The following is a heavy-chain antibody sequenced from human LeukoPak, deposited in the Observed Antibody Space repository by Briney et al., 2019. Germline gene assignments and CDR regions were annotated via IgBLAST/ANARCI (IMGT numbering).Heavy chain of an antibody. CDR3: ARDQRVTGRPDIDY. V-gene: IGHV3-74*03. Sequence: GGSLRLSCAASGFTFRNHWMHWVRQTPGKGLVWVSRISSDGSSTTYADSVKGRFTISRGNAKNTLYLQMNNLRAEDTAMYYCARDQRVTGRPDIDYWGQGTLVIVSS. D-gene: IGHD6-6*01. CDR1: GFTFRNHW. CDR2: ISSDGSST. J-gene: IGHJ4*02.